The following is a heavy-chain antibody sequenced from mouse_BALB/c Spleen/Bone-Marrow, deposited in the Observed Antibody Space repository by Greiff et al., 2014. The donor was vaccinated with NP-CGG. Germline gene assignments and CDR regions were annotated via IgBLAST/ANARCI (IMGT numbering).Heavy chain of an antibody. D-gene: IGHD3-1*01. Sequence: QVQLQQPGAELVRPGSSVKISCKASGYAFSTYWMNWVKQRPGQGLEWIGQIYPGDGDTNYNGKFKGKATLTADRSSSTASMQLSSLTSEDSAVYFYARVGFSFDYWGQGTTLTVSA. CDR3: ARVGFSFDY. J-gene: IGHJ2*01. CDR2: IYPGDGDT. V-gene: IGHV1-80*01. CDR1: GYAFSTYW.